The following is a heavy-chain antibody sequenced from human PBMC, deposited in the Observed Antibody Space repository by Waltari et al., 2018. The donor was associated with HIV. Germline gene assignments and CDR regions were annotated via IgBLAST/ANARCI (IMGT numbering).Heavy chain of an antibody. J-gene: IGHJ4*02. D-gene: IGHD2-8*01. CDR3: TRANGPSDY. CDR2: TNSRGSFI. CDR1: GFMYIPYS. V-gene: IGHV3-21*06. Sequence: EVQIVQSGGGLVKPGESLRLSCHVSGFMYIPYSMNWVRQSPGKGLGWVSSTNSRGSFIYYSDSVKGRFTVARDNANNSLYLQMNNLRDDDTAVYFCTRANGPSDYWGQGVLVTVSS.